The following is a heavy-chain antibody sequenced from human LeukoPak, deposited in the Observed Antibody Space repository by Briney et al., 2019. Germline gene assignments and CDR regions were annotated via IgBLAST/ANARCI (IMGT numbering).Heavy chain of an antibody. D-gene: IGHD2-21*02. CDR2: ISGSGGST. J-gene: IGHJ4*02. V-gene: IGHV3-23*01. CDR3: AKSLHIVVVTASFDY. Sequence: GGTLRLSCAASGFTFSSYGMSWVRQAPGKGLEWVSAISGSGGSTYYADSVKGRFTISRDNSKNTLYLQMNSLRAEDTAVYYCAKSLHIVVVTASFDYWGQGTLVTVSS. CDR1: GFTFSSYG.